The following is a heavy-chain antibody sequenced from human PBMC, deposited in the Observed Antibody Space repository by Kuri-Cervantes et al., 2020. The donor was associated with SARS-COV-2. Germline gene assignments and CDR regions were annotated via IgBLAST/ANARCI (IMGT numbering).Heavy chain of an antibody. CDR2: IRSKAHGGTT. CDR1: GFTFGDYA. Sequence: GGSLRLSCIGSGFTFGDYAMSWFRQAPGKGLEWVGFIRSKAHGGTTEYAASVKGRFTISRDDSKSIASLQMNSLKTEDTAVYYCTREDDYIDLELGFDYWGQGTLVTVSS. D-gene: IGHD4-17*01. J-gene: IGHJ4*02. V-gene: IGHV3-49*03. CDR3: TREDDYIDLELGFDY.